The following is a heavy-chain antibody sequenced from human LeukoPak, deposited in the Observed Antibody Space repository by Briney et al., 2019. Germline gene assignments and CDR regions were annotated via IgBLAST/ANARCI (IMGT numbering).Heavy chain of an antibody. V-gene: IGHV4-39*01. CDR2: IDYSGST. Sequence: SETLCLTCTVSGDSISSSTDYCGWIRQPPGKGLGLIGSIDYSGSTYYNPSLKSRVAISVDTSKNQFSLNLRSVTAAHTAVYYCASQELGKYYYYMDVWGKGTTVTISS. D-gene: IGHD7-27*01. CDR3: ASQELGKYYYYMDV. CDR1: GDSISSSTDY. J-gene: IGHJ6*03.